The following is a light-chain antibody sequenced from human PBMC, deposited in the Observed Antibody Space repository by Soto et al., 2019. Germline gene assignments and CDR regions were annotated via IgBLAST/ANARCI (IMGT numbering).Light chain of an antibody. CDR3: QQRYYGYT. J-gene: IGKJ2*01. CDR1: QSVGSF. CDR2: DAS. V-gene: IGKV3-11*01. Sequence: EIVLTQSPATRSLSPGQSATLSCRASQSVGSFLGWYQQRPGQAPRLLIYDASNRATGIPARFSGSGSGTDFTLTISSLEPEDFAVYYCQQRYYGYTFGQGTKVEIK.